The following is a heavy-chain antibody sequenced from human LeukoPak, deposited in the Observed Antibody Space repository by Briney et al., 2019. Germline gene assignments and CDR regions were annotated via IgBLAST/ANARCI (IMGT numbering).Heavy chain of an antibody. V-gene: IGHV3-15*01. CDR3: TTETGSGSYYFTKYYYYYMDV. J-gene: IGHJ6*03. CDR2: IKSKTDGGTT. Sequence: MPGGSLRLSCAASGFTFSNAWMSWVRQAPGKGLEWVGRIKSKTDGGTTDYAAPVKGRFTISRDDSKNTLYLQMNSLKTEDTAVYYCTTETGSGSYYFTKYYYYYMDVWGKGTTVTISS. D-gene: IGHD3-10*01. CDR1: GFTFSNAW.